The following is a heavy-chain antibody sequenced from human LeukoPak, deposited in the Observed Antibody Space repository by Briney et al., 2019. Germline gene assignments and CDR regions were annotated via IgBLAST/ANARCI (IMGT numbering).Heavy chain of an antibody. CDR2: IIPIFGTA. CDR3: ARGDIVVVPAAIGEDAFDI. D-gene: IGHD2-2*01. Sequence: SVKVSCKASGGTFSSYAISWVRQAPGQGLEWMGGIIPIFGTANYAQKFQGRVTITADEYTSTAYMELSSLRSEDTAVYYCARGDIVVVPAAIGEDAFDIWGQGTMVTVSS. CDR1: GGTFSSYA. V-gene: IGHV1-69*01. J-gene: IGHJ3*02.